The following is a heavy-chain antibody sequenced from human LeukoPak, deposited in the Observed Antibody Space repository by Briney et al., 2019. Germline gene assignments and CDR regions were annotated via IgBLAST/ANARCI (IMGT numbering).Heavy chain of an antibody. Sequence: GGSLRLSCAASVFTFISYWLHGVRQAPRKGVVWVSRINSDGSSTSYAHSVKGRFTISRDNAKNTLYLQMYTLRAEDTAVYYCASGRPEALYLANWGGDTEKTTLLGYAYGIDVWGQGTTVTVSS. CDR2: INSDGSST. J-gene: IGHJ6*02. CDR1: VFTFISYW. V-gene: IGHV3-74*01. D-gene: IGHD2-21*02. CDR3: ASGRPEALYLANWGGDTEKTTLLGYAYGIDV.